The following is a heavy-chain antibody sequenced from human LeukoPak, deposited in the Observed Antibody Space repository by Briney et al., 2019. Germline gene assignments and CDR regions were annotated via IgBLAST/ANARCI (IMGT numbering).Heavy chain of an antibody. J-gene: IGHJ4*02. CDR2: ISDSGGST. D-gene: IGHD3/OR15-3a*01. Sequence: GGSLRLSCEVSGITLSNYGMSWVRQAPGKGLEWVAGISDSGGSTKYADSVKGRFTISRDNPKNTLFLQMNSLRADDTAVYFCAKRGVVIRVFLVGFHKEAYYFESWGQGALVTVSS. V-gene: IGHV3-23*01. CDR3: AKRGVVIRVFLVGFHKEAYYFES. CDR1: GITLSNYG.